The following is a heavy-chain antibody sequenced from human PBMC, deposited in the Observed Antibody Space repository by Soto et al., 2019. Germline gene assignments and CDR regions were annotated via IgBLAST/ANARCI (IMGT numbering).Heavy chain of an antibody. J-gene: IGHJ1*01. CDR3: ARDLHGPPGVQH. CDR1: GGSISSYY. Sequence: QVQLQESGPGLVKPSETLSLTCSVSGGSISSYYWSWIRQPPGKGLEWIGYIYYRGSTNYNPSLKRRVTIAVDKSKNQFSLKLSSVTAADTAVYYCARDLHGPPGVQHWGQGTLVTVSS. CDR2: IYYRGST. V-gene: IGHV4-59*01.